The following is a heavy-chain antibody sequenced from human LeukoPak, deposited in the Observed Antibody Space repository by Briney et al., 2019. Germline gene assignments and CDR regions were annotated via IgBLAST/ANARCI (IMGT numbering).Heavy chain of an antibody. CDR1: GFTFSSYW. V-gene: IGHV3-74*01. Sequence: QPGGSLRLSCAASGFTFSSYWMHWVRQAPGKGLVWVSRINSDGSSTSYADSVKGRFTISRDNARNTLYLQMNSLRAEDTAVYYCARERYGSGSYYYDYWGQGTLVTVSS. CDR2: INSDGSST. CDR3: ARERYGSGSYYYDY. D-gene: IGHD3-10*01. J-gene: IGHJ4*02.